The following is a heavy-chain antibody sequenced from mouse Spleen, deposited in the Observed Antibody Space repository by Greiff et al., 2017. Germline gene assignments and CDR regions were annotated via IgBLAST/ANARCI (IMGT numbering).Heavy chain of an antibody. CDR3: ERVEGYFDY. CDR2: IRTKADGYTT. CDR1: GFTFTDYY. V-gene: IGHV7-3*02. Sequence: EVHLVESGGGLVQPGGSLRLSCATSGFTFTDYYMSWVRQPPGQALEWLGFIRTKADGYTTEYSAYVKGRFTIARDTSPSFLYLQMNTLRAEDRATCYCERVEGYFDYRGQGTTGTGSS. J-gene: IGHJ2*01.